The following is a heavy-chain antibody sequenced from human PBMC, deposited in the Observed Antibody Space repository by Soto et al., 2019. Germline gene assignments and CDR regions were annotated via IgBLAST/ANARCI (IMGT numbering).Heavy chain of an antibody. CDR3: ARVSSGWLLDY. CDR2: INAGNGNT. D-gene: IGHD6-19*01. Sequence: ASEKVSCKASGGTFSSYAISWVRQAPGQRLEWMGWINAGNGNTKYSQKFQGRVTITRDTSASTAYMELSSLRSEDTAVYYCARVSSGWLLDYWGQGTLVTVSS. J-gene: IGHJ4*02. CDR1: GGTFSSYA. V-gene: IGHV1-3*01.